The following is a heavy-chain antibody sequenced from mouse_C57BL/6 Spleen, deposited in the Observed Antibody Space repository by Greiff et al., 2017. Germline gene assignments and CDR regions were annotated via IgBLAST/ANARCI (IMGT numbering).Heavy chain of an antibody. CDR1: GYTFTDYY. CDR3: ERDYGSSHFDY. CDR2: INPYNGGT. Sequence: VQLQQSGPVLVKPGASVKMSCKASGYTFTDYYMNWVKQSHGKSLEWIGVINPYNGGTSYNQKFKGKATLTVDKSSSTAYMELNSLTSEDSAVYYCERDYGSSHFDYWGQGTTLTVSS. D-gene: IGHD1-1*01. V-gene: IGHV1-19*01. J-gene: IGHJ2*01.